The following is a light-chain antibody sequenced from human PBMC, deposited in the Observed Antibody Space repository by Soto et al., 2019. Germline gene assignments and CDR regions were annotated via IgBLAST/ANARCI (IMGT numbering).Light chain of an antibody. CDR3: PQLKSYPPGT. V-gene: IGKV1-9*01. J-gene: IGKJ3*01. Sequence: IQLTQSPSSLSASVGDRVTITCRASQGISSYLAWYQQKPGKAPKLLIYAASTLQSGVPLRFSGSGSGTDFTLTISSMQPEDFATYYCPQLKSYPPGTFGPGTKVYI. CDR2: AAS. CDR1: QGISSY.